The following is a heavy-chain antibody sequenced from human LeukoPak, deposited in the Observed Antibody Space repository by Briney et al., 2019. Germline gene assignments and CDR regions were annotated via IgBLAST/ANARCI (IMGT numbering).Heavy chain of an antibody. Sequence: PSETLSLTCTVSGGSISSYYWSWIRQPAGKGLEWIGRIYTSGSTNYNPSLKSRVTMSVDTSKNQFSLKLSSVTAADTAVYYCARERQQLVLAWFDPWGQGTLVTVSS. D-gene: IGHD6-13*01. V-gene: IGHV4-4*07. CDR1: GGSISSYY. J-gene: IGHJ5*02. CDR2: IYTSGST. CDR3: ARERQQLVLAWFDP.